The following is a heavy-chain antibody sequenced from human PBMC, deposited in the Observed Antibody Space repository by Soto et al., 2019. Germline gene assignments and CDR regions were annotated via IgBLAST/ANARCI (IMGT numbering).Heavy chain of an antibody. D-gene: IGHD5-12*01. Sequence: GESLKISCAASGFTFSSYAMHWVRQAPGKGLEWVAVISYDGSNKYYADSVKGRFTISRDNSKNTLYLQMNSLRAEDTAVYYCARDQYSGYDLDYWGQGTLVTVSS. V-gene: IGHV3-30*04. J-gene: IGHJ4*02. CDR1: GFTFSSYA. CDR3: ARDQYSGYDLDY. CDR2: ISYDGSNK.